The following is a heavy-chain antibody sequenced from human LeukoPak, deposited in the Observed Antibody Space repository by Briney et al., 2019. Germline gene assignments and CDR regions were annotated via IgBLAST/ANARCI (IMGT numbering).Heavy chain of an antibody. CDR2: ISGSGGST. CDR3: ANIPRAYYYYYYMDV. Sequence: GGSLRLSCAASGFTFSSYAMSWVREAPGKGLELVSAISGSGGSTYYADSVKGRFTISRDNSKNTLYLQMNSLRAEDTAVYYCANIPRAYYYYYYMDVWGKGTTVTVSS. V-gene: IGHV3-23*01. CDR1: GFTFSSYA. J-gene: IGHJ6*03.